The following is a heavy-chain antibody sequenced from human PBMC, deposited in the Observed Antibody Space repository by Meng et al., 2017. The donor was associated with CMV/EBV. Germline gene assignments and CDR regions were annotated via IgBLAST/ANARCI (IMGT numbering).Heavy chain of an antibody. CDR1: TFSTYW. Sequence: TFSTYWMSWVRQAPGKGLEWIGSIYYSGSTYYNPSLKSRVTISVDTSKNQFSLKLSSVTAADTAVYYCAREPLGSSWSPLHFDYWGQGTLVTVSS. CDR3: AREPLGSSWSPLHFDY. CDR2: IYYSGST. V-gene: IGHV4-39*07. D-gene: IGHD6-13*01. J-gene: IGHJ4*02.